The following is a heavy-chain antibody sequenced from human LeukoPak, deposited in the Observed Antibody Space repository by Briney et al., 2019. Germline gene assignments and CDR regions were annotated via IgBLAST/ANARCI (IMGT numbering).Heavy chain of an antibody. V-gene: IGHV3-49*04. J-gene: IGHJ6*02. Sequence: TGRSLRLSCAASGFTFSSYGMHWVRQAPGKGLQWVGFIAGKTHTRTTEYAASVKGRFSISRDDSKSVAYLEMNSLNTEDTAVYYCSRDSYGYQPEFGFAVWGPGTTVTVSS. CDR3: SRDSYGYQPEFGFAV. D-gene: IGHD5-24*01. CDR2: IAGKTHTRTT. CDR1: GFTFSSYG.